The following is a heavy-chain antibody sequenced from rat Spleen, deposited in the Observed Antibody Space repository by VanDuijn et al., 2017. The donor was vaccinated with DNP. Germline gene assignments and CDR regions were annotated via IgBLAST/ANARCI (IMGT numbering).Heavy chain of an antibody. J-gene: IGHJ2*01. V-gene: IGHV5-7*01. CDR1: GFTFSNHG. CDR3: ARPDY. Sequence: EVQLVESGGGLVQPGRSLKLSCEASGFTFSNHGMAWVRQAPKKGLEWVATISYDGDYTYYRDSVKGRFTISRDNAKSTLYLQMDSLRSEDSATYYCARPDYWGQGVMVPVSS. CDR2: ISYDGDYT.